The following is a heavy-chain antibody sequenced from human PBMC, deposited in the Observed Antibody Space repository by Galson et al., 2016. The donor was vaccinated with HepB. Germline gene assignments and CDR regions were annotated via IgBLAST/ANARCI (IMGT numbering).Heavy chain of an antibody. CDR1: GGSLSGHY. Sequence: ETLSLTCGVSGGSLSGHYWNWIRQCPGKGLEWIGEITDSGSTNYNATLKSRASISIATPKNQFTLKLDSVTAADTAIYYCARHRYTSGWYTLDSWGQGTLVTVSS. V-gene: IGHV4-34*01. J-gene: IGHJ4*02. CDR2: ITDSGST. CDR3: ARHRYTSGWYTLDS. D-gene: IGHD6-19*01.